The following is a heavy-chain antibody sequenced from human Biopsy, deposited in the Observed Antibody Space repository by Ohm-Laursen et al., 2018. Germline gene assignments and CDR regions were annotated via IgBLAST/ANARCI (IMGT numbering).Heavy chain of an antibody. D-gene: IGHD5-24*01. CDR3: ARHDGNGPFALDS. Sequence: ETLSLTWTVSGGSISSGSNYWAWIRQPPGKGLEWIGSVYHSGTTYYSPSLKSRVTISVDTSKNQLSLKVTSVTAADTAAYYCARHDGNGPFALDSWGQGTLVAVSS. J-gene: IGHJ4*02. CDR1: GGSISSGSNY. V-gene: IGHV4-39*01. CDR2: VYHSGTT.